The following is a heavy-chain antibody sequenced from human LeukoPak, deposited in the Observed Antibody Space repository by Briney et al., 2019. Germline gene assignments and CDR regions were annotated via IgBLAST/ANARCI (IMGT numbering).Heavy chain of an antibody. Sequence: ASVKVSCKASGYTFTSYYMHWVLQAPGQGLEWMGIINPSGGSTSYAQKFQGRVTMTRDTSTSTAYMELSSLRSEDTAVYYCAREASLGLDYWGQGTLVTVSS. CDR3: AREASLGLDY. J-gene: IGHJ4*02. CDR1: GYTFTSYY. CDR2: INPSGGST. V-gene: IGHV1-46*01.